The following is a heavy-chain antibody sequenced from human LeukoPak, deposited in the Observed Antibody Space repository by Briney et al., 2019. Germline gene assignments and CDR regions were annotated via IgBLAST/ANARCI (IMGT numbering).Heavy chain of an antibody. CDR2: ISYDGSNK. CDR3: ARAPVREPYSDFWSGYYLSPDY. J-gene: IGHJ4*02. CDR1: GFTFSTYA. D-gene: IGHD3-3*01. V-gene: IGHV3-30*04. Sequence: GGSLRLSCAASGFTFSTYAIHWVRQAPGKGLEWVAVISYDGSNKYYADSVKGRFTISRDNSKNTLYLQMNSLRAEDTAVYYCARAPVREPYSDFWSGYYLSPDYWGQGTLVTVSS.